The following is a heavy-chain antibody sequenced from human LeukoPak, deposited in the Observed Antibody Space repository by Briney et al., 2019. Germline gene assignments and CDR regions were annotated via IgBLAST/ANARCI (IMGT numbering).Heavy chain of an antibody. CDR2: IYRSGST. Sequence: SETLSLTCTVSGGSISAYYWGWIRQPPGKGLEWIGYIYRSGSTNTNPSLKSRVTISVDASENQFSLKLSSVTAADTAVYYCARHSHYYGSGSFYRDYFDYWGQGTLVTVSS. V-gene: IGHV4-59*08. D-gene: IGHD3-10*01. CDR1: GGSISAYY. CDR3: ARHSHYYGSGSFYRDYFDY. J-gene: IGHJ4*02.